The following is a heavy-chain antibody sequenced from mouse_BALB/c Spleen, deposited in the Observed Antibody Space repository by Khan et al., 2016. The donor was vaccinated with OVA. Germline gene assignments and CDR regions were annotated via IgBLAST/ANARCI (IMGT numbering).Heavy chain of an antibody. CDR3: ARPPYFSYVMVY. CDR1: GYTFTNYG. V-gene: IGHV9-3-1*01. J-gene: IGHJ4*01. Sequence: QIQLVQSEPELKKPGETVKISCKASGYTFTNYGLNWVKQAPGKGLQWMGWINTNTGEPTYAVDFKERFAFSLETSASTAYLQSNNLKNEDTATYFCARPPYFSYVMVYWGQGTSVTVSS. D-gene: IGHD2-10*01. CDR2: INTNTGEP.